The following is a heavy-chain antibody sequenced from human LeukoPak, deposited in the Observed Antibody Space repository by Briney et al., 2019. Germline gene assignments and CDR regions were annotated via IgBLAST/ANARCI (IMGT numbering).Heavy chain of an antibody. CDR3: ARDYGSGMDV. CDR2: IWFDGTNE. J-gene: IGHJ6*02. Sequence: GGSLRLSCEASGFTFSSYGMHWVRQAPGKGLEWVALIWFDGTNEYYADSVKGRFTISRDNSKSTLYLQMNSLSADDTALYYCARDYGSGMDVWGQGTTVIVSS. V-gene: IGHV3-33*01. D-gene: IGHD6-19*01. CDR1: GFTFSSYG.